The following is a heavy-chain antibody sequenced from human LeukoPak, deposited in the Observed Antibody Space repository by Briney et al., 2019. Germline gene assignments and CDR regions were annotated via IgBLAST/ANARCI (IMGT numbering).Heavy chain of an antibody. J-gene: IGHJ1*01. V-gene: IGHV4-59*08. CDR3: ARHTDDLSYFQH. D-gene: IGHD3-16*01. CDR1: GGSISSYY. CDR2: IYYSGRT. Sequence: NSSETLSLTCTVSGGSISSYYWSCIRQPPGKGLEWIGYIYYSGRTKYNPSLKSRVTISVDTSKNQFSLKLSSVTAADTAVYYCARHTDDLSYFQHWGQGTLVTVSS.